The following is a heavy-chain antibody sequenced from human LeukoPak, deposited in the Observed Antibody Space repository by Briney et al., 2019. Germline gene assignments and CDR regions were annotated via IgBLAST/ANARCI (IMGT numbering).Heavy chain of an antibody. J-gene: IGHJ4*02. CDR3: ARSRYDSSGYYGIIGN. V-gene: IGHV3-53*01. Sequence: PGGSLRLSCTVSGFTVSSNSMSWVRQAPGKGLEWVSFIYSDNTHYSDSVKGRFTISRDNSKNTLYLQMNSLRAEDTAVYYCARSRYDSSGYYGIIGNWGQGTLVTVSS. D-gene: IGHD3-22*01. CDR1: GFTVSSNS. CDR2: IYSDNT.